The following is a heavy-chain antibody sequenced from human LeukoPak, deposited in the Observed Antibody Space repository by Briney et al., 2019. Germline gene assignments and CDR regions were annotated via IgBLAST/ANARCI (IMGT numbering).Heavy chain of an antibody. D-gene: IGHD5-18*01. Sequence: PSETLSLTCSVSGYSISSGYYWTWIRQTPGKGLEWIGYVYDIGSTKYNPSLKSRVTISVDTSKNQFSLKLSSVTAADTAVYYCARDGAHWIQVDYWGQGTLVTVSS. J-gene: IGHJ4*02. CDR2: VYDIGST. V-gene: IGHV4-38-2*02. CDR3: ARDGAHWIQVDY. CDR1: GYSISSGYY.